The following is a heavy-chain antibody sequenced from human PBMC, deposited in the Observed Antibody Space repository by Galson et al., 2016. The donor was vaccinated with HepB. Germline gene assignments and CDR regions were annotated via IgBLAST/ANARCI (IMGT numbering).Heavy chain of an antibody. CDR3: ARGPREGGSYDY. D-gene: IGHD1-26*01. J-gene: IGHJ4*02. CDR2: IIPIFDVE. CDR1: GDTVSNPD. V-gene: IGHV1-69*13. Sequence: SVKVSCKASGDTVSNPDITWVRQAPGQGLEWMGEIIPIFDVENYAQKFQDRVTITADESSSTAYMELRSLRSEDTAVYYWARGPREGGSYDYWGQGTLVTVSS.